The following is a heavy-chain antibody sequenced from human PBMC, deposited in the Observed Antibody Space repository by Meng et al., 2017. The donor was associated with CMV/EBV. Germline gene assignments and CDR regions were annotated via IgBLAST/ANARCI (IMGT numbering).Heavy chain of an antibody. J-gene: IGHJ5*02. CDR1: GGTFSRYA. D-gene: IGHD6-13*01. V-gene: IGHV1-69*05. CDR3: ASDRVKAAGQIWATNWFDP. CDR2: IIPIFGTA. Sequence: SVKVSCKASGGTFSRYAISGVRQAPGQGLDWMGGIIPIFGTANSAQKFQGRVTITTDESTSTAYMELSSLRSEDTAVYYCASDRVKAAGQIWATNWFDPWGQGTLVTVSS.